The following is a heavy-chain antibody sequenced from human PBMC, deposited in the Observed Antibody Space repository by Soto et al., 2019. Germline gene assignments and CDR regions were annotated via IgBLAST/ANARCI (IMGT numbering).Heavy chain of an antibody. CDR2: INHSGST. CDR3: ARGQGSGWYGGSAYYYGMDV. V-gene: IGHV4-34*01. D-gene: IGHD6-19*01. Sequence: PSETLSLTCAVYGGSFSGYYWSWIRQPPGKGLEWIGEINHSGSTNYNPPLKSRVTISVDTSKNQFSLKLSSVTAADTAVYYCARGQGSGWYGGSAYYYGMDVWGQGTTVTVSS. CDR1: GGSFSGYY. J-gene: IGHJ6*02.